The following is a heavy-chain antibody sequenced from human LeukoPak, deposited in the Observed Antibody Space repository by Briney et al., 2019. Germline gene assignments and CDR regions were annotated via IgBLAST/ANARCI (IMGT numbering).Heavy chain of an antibody. D-gene: IGHD2-8*02. CDR1: GGSISSGNYL. J-gene: IGHJ4*02. Sequence: PSETLSLTCTVSGGSISSGNYLWTWIRQPAGKGLEWIGRIYTSGSTNYNPSLKSRVTISVDTSKNQFSLKLSSVTAADTAVYYCAKGTGGTFYYFDYWGQGTLVTVSS. CDR3: AKGTGGTFYYFDY. CDR2: IYTSGST. V-gene: IGHV4-61*02.